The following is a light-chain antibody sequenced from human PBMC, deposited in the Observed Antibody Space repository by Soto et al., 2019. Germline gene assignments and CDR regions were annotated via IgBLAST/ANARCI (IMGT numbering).Light chain of an antibody. V-gene: IGLV1-51*01. J-gene: IGLJ1*01. CDR2: DNN. CDR1: SSNIGTNR. CDR3: GTWDNSLSAYV. Sequence: QSVLTQPPSVSAAAGQKVTISCSGSSSNIGTNRVSWYQQLPGTAPKLLIYDNNKRPSGTLDRFSGSKSGTSATLGITRLVTGDGADYYCGTWDNSLSAYVFGTGTKVTVL.